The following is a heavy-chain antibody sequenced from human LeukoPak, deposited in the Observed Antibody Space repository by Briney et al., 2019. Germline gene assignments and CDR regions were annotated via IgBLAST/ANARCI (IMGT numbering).Heavy chain of an antibody. Sequence: GGSLRLSCAASGFTFSSYGMHWVRQAPGKGLEWVAFIRYDGSNKYYADSVKGRFTISRDNSKNTLYLQMNSLRAEDTAVYYCARDSHDDSSGAGLDDAFDIWGQGTMVTVSS. D-gene: IGHD3-22*01. CDR2: IRYDGSNK. CDR1: GFTFSSYG. CDR3: ARDSHDDSSGAGLDDAFDI. J-gene: IGHJ3*02. V-gene: IGHV3-30*02.